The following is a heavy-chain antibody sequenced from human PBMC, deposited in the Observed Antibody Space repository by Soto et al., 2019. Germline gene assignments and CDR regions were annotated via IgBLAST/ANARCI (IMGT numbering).Heavy chain of an antibody. CDR3: AGGGVRGVITRTRDYYGMDV. CDR2: IYPGDSDT. CDR1: GYSFTTYW. D-gene: IGHD3-10*01. Sequence: GESLKISCKVSGYSFTTYWIGWVRQMPGKGLEGMVIIYPGDSDTRYSPSFQGQVTISADKSISTAYLQWSSLKASDTAMYYCAGGGVRGVITRTRDYYGMDVWGQGTTVTVPS. J-gene: IGHJ6*02. V-gene: IGHV5-51*01.